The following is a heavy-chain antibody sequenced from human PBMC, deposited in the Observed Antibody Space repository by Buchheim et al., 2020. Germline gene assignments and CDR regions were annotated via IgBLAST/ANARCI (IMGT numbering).Heavy chain of an antibody. Sequence: EVHLVESGGGLVQPGGSLRLSCAASGFTFSAHDMNWVRQAPGKGLEWVSYITPSGGRVTYADSVRGRFTVSRDNAKNSLYLQMNSLRAEDTAVYYCARDIGAAYCGGDCPFDYWGQGTL. J-gene: IGHJ4*02. V-gene: IGHV3-48*01. CDR3: ARDIGAAYCGGDCPFDY. CDR1: GFTFSAHD. D-gene: IGHD2-21*01. CDR2: ITPSGGRV.